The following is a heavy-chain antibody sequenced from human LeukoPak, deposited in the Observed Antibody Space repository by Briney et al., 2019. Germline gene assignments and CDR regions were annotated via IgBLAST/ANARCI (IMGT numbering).Heavy chain of an antibody. CDR2: IYYSGSS. Sequence: SETLSLTCTVSGGSISGYYWSWIRQPPGQGLEWIGYIYYSGSSNYIPSLKGRVTISADTSKNQFSLKLTSVTAADTAVYYCATGKDSATNGGQGTLVTVSS. CDR3: ATGKDSATN. J-gene: IGHJ4*02. V-gene: IGHV4-59*13. D-gene: IGHD5-24*01. CDR1: GGSISGYY.